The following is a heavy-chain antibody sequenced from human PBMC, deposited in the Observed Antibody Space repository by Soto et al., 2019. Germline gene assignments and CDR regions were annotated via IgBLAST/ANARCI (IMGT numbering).Heavy chain of an antibody. CDR2: ISAYNGNS. V-gene: IGHV1-18*01. J-gene: IGHJ4*02. CDR1: GYTFTSYG. CDR3: AMDLGHYYGAGGDYYPPMNY. D-gene: IGHD3-10*01. Sequence: QVQLVQSGAEVKKPGASVKVSCKASGYTFTSYGISWVRQAPGQGLEWMGWISAYNGNSNYAQKLQGRVTMNTHTATSTPYMGLRSRRSDDTAVYYCAMDLGHYYGAGGDYYPPMNYWGKSTLVAFS.